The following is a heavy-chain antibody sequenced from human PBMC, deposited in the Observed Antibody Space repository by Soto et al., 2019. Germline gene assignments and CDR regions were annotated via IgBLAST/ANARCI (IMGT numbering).Heavy chain of an antibody. J-gene: IGHJ4*02. V-gene: IGHV1-2*02. CDR2: IDPRSGGA. CDR1: GYAITAYY. CDR3: ARDDYGIYPY. D-gene: IGHD1-26*01. Sequence: ASVKGSCTASGYAITAYYIHWVRQAPGQGLEWMGWIDPRSGGAIYAQKFQDRVTMTRDTSISTVYMDLSGLRSDDTALYYCARDDYGIYPYWGQGTLVTVSS.